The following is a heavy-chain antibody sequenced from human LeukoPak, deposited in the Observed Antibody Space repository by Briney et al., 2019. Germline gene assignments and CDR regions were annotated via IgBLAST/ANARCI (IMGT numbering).Heavy chain of an antibody. J-gene: IGHJ3*02. CDR2: IYYSGST. D-gene: IGHD3-22*01. Sequence: SETLSLTCTVSGGSISSSSYYWGWIRQPPGTGLEWIGSIYYSGSTYYNPSLKSRVTISVDTSKNQFSLKLSSVTAADTAVYYCARDTLHYYDNFPNGVYAFDIWGQGTMVTVSS. V-gene: IGHV4-39*07. CDR1: GGSISSSSYY. CDR3: ARDTLHYYDNFPNGVYAFDI.